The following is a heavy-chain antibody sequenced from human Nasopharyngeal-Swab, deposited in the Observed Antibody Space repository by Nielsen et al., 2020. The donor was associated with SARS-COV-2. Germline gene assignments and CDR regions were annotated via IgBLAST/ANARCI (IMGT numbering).Heavy chain of an antibody. D-gene: IGHD3-10*01. J-gene: IGHJ3*02. CDR3: AKGLAGGSGAFDI. CDR1: GFIFDDYA. V-gene: IGHV3-43D*03. CDR2: ISWDGGST. Sequence: GGSLRLSCAASGFIFDDYAMHWVRQAPGKGLEWVSLISWDGGSTHYVDSVKGRFTISRDNSRNSLYLQMNSLRAEDTALYYCAKGLAGGSGAFDIWGQGTMVTVSS.